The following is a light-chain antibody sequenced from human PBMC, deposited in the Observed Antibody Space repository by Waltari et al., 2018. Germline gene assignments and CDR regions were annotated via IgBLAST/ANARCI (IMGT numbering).Light chain of an antibody. CDR3: QQGASFPPT. V-gene: IGKV1-12*01. CDR2: AVS. Sequence: MHVIYSPSTVAAFVGDRLTPTCLAGQDISSALAWYQQKPGQAPNLLIYAVSSLQSGVPSRFSGSGSGTDFTLTISNLQPADVATYFCQQGASFPPTFGQGTKVEIK. CDR1: QDISSA. J-gene: IGKJ1*01.